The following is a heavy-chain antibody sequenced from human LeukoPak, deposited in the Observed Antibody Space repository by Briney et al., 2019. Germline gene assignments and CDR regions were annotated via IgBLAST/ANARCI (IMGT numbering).Heavy chain of an antibody. Sequence: GGSLRLSCAASGFTFSGYAMSWVRQAPGKGLEWVSAISGSGGSTYYADSVKGRFTISRDNSKNTLYLQMNSLRDEATDVYYCAKDQAQLVPFDSWGQGTLVTVSS. CDR1: GFTFSGYA. D-gene: IGHD6-13*01. J-gene: IGHJ4*02. CDR3: AKDQAQLVPFDS. CDR2: ISGSGGST. V-gene: IGHV3-23*01.